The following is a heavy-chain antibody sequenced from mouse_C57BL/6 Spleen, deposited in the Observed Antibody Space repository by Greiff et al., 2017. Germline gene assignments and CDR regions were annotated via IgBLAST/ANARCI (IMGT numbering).Heavy chain of an antibody. CDR3: ARDGYLYAMDY. Sequence: EVQRVESGPGLVKPSQSLSLTCSVTGYSITSGYYWNWIRQFPGNKLEWMGYISYDGSNNYNPTLKNRISITRDTSKNQFFLKFNSVTTEDTATYYCARDGYLYAMDYWGQGTSVTVSS. CDR1: GYSITSGYY. D-gene: IGHD2-2*01. CDR2: ISYDGSN. V-gene: IGHV3-6*01. J-gene: IGHJ4*01.